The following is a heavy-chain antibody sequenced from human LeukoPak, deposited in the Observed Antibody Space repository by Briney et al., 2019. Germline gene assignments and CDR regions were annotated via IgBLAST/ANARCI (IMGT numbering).Heavy chain of an antibody. CDR3: ARDQVVVVAATSYYYMDV. CDR2: IYYTGNT. V-gene: IGHV4-38-2*02. J-gene: IGHJ6*03. Sequence: SETLSLTCTVSGDSITGYYWGWIRQPPGKGLEWIGNIYYTGNTYYNASLKSRVTISVDTSKNQFSLKLSSVTAADTAVYYCARDQVVVVAATSYYYMDVWGKGTTVTVSS. D-gene: IGHD2-15*01. CDR1: GDSITGYY.